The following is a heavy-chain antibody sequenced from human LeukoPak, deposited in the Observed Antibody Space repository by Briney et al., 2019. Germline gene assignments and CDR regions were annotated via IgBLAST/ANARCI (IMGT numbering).Heavy chain of an antibody. Sequence: SVKVSCKASGGTFSSYAISWLRQVPGQGLEWMGRIIPIFGTANYAQKFQGRVTITTDESTSTAYMELSSLRSEDTAVYYCARGRRYSGYDSFDYWGQGTLVTVSS. V-gene: IGHV1-69*05. CDR1: GGTFSSYA. CDR3: ARGRRYSGYDSFDY. J-gene: IGHJ4*02. D-gene: IGHD5-12*01. CDR2: IIPIFGTA.